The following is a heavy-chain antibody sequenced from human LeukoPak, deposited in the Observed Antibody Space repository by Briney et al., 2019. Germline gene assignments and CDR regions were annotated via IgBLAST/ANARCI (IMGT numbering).Heavy chain of an antibody. CDR1: GYTFTGYY. Sequence: ASVKVSCKASGYTFTGYYMRWVRQAPGQGLEWMGWINPNSGGTNYAQKFQGRVTMTRDTSISTAYMELSRLRSDDTAVYYCARASPGYSSSWYDFDYWAREPWSPSPQ. CDR3: ARASPGYSSSWYDFDY. J-gene: IGHJ4*02. D-gene: IGHD6-13*01. V-gene: IGHV1-2*02. CDR2: INPNSGGT.